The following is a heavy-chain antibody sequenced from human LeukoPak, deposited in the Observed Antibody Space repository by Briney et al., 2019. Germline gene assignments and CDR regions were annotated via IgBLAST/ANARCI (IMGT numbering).Heavy chain of an antibody. CDR2: INHSEST. J-gene: IGHJ4*02. Sequence: SETLSLTCAVYGGSFSGYYWSWIRQPPGKGLEWIGEINHSESTNYNPSLKSRVTISVDTSKNQFSLKLSSVTAADTAVYYCARGGLVLRYFDWSWATSERSPYYSDYWGQRTLVTVSS. CDR3: ARGGLVLRYFDWSWATSERSPYYSDY. CDR1: GGSFSGYY. D-gene: IGHD3-9*01. V-gene: IGHV4-34*01.